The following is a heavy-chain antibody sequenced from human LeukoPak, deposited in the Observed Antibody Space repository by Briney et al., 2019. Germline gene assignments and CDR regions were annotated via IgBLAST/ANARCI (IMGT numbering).Heavy chain of an antibody. CDR3: ARGKPNSSSWHNWFDP. V-gene: IGHV3-7*01. CDR2: IKEDDSEI. J-gene: IGHJ5*02. Sequence: GGSLRLSCAASGFLFSKYWMTWVRQAPGKGLEWVANIKEDDSEIYYVESVKGRFTISRDNAKKSLYLEMSSLRVEDTAVYYCARGKPNSSSWHNWFDPWGQGTLVTVSS. CDR1: GFLFSKYW. D-gene: IGHD6-13*01.